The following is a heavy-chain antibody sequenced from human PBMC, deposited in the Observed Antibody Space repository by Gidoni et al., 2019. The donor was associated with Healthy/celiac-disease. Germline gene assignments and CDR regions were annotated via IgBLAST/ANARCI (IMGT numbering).Heavy chain of an antibody. CDR3: AKDHSSSSTEFDY. J-gene: IGHJ4*02. V-gene: IGHV3-23*01. CDR2: ISGSGGST. Sequence: EVQLLESGGGLVQPGGSLRLSCAASGFTFSSYAMSWVRQAPGKGLGCVSAISGSGGSTYYADSVKGRFTISRDNSKNTLYLQMNSLRAEDTAVYYCAKDHSSSSTEFDYWGQGTLVTVSS. CDR1: GFTFSSYA. D-gene: IGHD6-6*01.